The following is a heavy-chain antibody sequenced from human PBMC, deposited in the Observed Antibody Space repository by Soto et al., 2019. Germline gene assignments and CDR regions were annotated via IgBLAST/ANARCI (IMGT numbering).Heavy chain of an antibody. V-gene: IGHV3-23*01. D-gene: IGHD6-13*01. CDR2: ISGSGGST. Sequence: PGGSLRLSCAASGFTFSSYAMSWVRQAQGKGLEWVSAISGSGGSTYYADSVKGRFTISRDNSKNTLYLQMNSLRAEDTAVYYCAKPTSPGIAAAGTNYWGQGTLVTVS. CDR3: AKPTSPGIAAAGTNY. J-gene: IGHJ4*02. CDR1: GFTFSSYA.